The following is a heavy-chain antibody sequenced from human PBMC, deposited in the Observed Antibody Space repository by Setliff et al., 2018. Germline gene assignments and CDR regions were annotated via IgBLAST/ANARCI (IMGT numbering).Heavy chain of an antibody. CDR1: GDSISNDYW. Sequence: SETLSLTCAVSGDSISNDYWWSWVRQPPERELEWIGEINQSGTTNYNPPLKGRATISVDNSKNQFSLNLNSVTVADTAVYFCARGVRTGHLDSWGQGTRVTAPQ. CDR2: INQSGTT. D-gene: IGHD1-1*01. J-gene: IGHJ4*02. V-gene: IGHV4-4*02. CDR3: ARGVRTGHLDS.